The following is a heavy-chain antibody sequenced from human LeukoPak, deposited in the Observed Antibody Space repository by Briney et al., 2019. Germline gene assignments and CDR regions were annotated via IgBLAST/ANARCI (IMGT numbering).Heavy chain of an antibody. V-gene: IGHV3-48*01. J-gene: IGHJ4*02. CDR2: ISRTGTTI. CDR3: AREPSSFGSTGNYFDY. CDR1: GFTFNSYT. Sequence: GGSLRLSCAASGFTFNSYTMNWVRQAPGKGLEWISYISRTGTTIYYADSVKGRFTISRDNAKNSLYLQMNSLRTEDLAVYYCAREPSSFGSTGNYFDYWGQGTLVTVSS. D-gene: IGHD3-16*01.